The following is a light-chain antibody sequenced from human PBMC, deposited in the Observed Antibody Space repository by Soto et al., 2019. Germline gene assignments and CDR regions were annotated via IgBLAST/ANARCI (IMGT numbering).Light chain of an antibody. CDR3: SSYTGSSTVV. CDR2: DVS. CDR1: SSDVGGYNY. Sequence: QSVLTQPASVSGSPGQSITISCTGTSSDVGGYNYVSWYQQHPGKAPKLVIYDVSNRPSGISNRFSGSKSANTASLTISGLQAEDEADYYCSSYTGSSTVVFGGGTKLTVL. J-gene: IGLJ2*01. V-gene: IGLV2-14*03.